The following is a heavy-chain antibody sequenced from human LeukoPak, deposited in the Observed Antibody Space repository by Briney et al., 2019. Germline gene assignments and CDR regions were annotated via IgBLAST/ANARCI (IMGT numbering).Heavy chain of an antibody. CDR2: INPSGGST. J-gene: IGHJ4*02. V-gene: IGHV1-46*01. CDR3: ARDEYCSGGSCYPSEV. D-gene: IGHD2-15*01. Sequence: ASVKVSCKASGGTFSSYAISWVRQAPGQGLEWMGIINPSGGSTSYAQKFQGRVTMTRDTSTSTVYMGLSSLRSEDTAVYYCARDEYCSGGSCYPSEVWGQGTPVTVSS. CDR1: GGTFSSYA.